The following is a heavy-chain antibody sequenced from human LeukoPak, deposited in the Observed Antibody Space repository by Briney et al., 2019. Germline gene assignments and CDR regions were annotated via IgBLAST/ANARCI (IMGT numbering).Heavy chain of an antibody. CDR1: GFTYG. J-gene: IGHJ6*02. D-gene: IGHD4-17*01. V-gene: IGHV3-33*01. Sequence: PGGSLRLSCVAPGFTYGVHWVRQAPGKGLEWVAVMWYDGSKKYYADSVKGRFTISRDNSKNTLYLQMNSLKAEDTAVYYCARADYGPTHYSYGMAVWGQGTTVTVSS. CDR3: ARADYGPTHYSYGMAV. CDR2: MWYDGSKK.